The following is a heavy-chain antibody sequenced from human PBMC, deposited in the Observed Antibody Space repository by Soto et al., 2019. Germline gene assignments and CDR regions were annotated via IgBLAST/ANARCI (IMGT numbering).Heavy chain of an antibody. D-gene: IGHD3-10*01. CDR1: GGTFSSYA. Sequence: SVKVSCKASGGTFSSYAISWVRQAPGQGLEWMGGIIPIFGTANYAQKFQGRVTITADESTSTAYMELSSLRSEDTAVYYCARGYSYYYGSGSYYPVDYWRQGTLVTVSS. CDR2: IIPIFGTA. J-gene: IGHJ4*02. V-gene: IGHV1-69*13. CDR3: ARGYSYYYGSGSYYPVDY.